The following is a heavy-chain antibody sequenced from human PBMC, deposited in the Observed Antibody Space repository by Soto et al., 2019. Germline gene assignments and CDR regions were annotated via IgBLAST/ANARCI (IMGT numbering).Heavy chain of an antibody. CDR1: GFTFSSYA. CDR3: VRDPWAGTNGNWFDP. CDR2: ISYDGSNK. J-gene: IGHJ5*02. V-gene: IGHV3-30-3*01. Sequence: QVQLVESGGGVVQPGRSLRLSCAASGFTFSSYAMHWVRQAPGKGLEWVAVISYDGSNKYYADSVKGRFTISRDNSKNTLYLQMNSLRAEDTAVYYCVRDPWAGTNGNWFDPWGQGTLVTVSS. D-gene: IGHD2-8*01.